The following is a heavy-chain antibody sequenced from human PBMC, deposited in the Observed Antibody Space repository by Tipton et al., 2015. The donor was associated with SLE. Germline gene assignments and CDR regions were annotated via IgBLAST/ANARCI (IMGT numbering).Heavy chain of an antibody. V-gene: IGHV4-39*07. CDR1: GGSIRSSRHF. J-gene: IGHJ6*03. CDR2: LYYSGNT. CDR3: ARSQYCGDGSCQSWNGYYMDV. D-gene: IGHD2-21*01. Sequence: LRLSCTVSGGSIRSSRHFWGWIRQPPGKGLEWIGVLYYSGNTYYNPSLKSPVTLSIDTSKNQFSLKMRSVTAADTAVYYCARSQYCGDGSCQSWNGYYMDVWGKGTTVSVSS.